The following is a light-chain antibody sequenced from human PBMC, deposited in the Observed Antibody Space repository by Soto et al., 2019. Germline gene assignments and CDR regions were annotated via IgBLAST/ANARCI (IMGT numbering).Light chain of an antibody. CDR2: EVT. Sequence: QSALTQPASVSGSPGQSITISCTGSNSDIGFYNYVSWYQQHPGKAPRLIIYEVTKRPSGVPDRFSGSKSDNTASLTVSGLQGEDEADYYCSSYAGSNTLVVFGGGTQLTVL. J-gene: IGLJ2*01. CDR1: NSDIGFYNY. CDR3: SSYAGSNTLVV. V-gene: IGLV2-8*01.